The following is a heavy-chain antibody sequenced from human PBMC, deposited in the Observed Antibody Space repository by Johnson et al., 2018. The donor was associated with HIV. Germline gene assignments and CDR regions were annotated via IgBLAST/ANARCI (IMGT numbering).Heavy chain of an antibody. CDR2: IKQDGSEK. CDR1: QFTFSSYY. CDR3: AILAGLDYGDSLDAFDI. V-gene: IGHV3-7*02. Sequence: VQLVESGGGLAKPAWSPRLSCAASQFTFSSYYMNCVRQAPGKGLEWVANIKQDGSEKSFVDSVKGRFTISRDNAKNTLYLQMNSLRAEDTAVYYCAILAGLDYGDSLDAFDIWGQGTMVTVSS. D-gene: IGHD4-17*01. J-gene: IGHJ3*02.